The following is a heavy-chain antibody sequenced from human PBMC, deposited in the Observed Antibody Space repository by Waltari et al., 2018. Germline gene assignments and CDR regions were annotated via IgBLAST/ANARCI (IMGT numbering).Heavy chain of an antibody. J-gene: IGHJ4*02. D-gene: IGHD2-2*01. V-gene: IGHV1-2*02. CDR1: GYTFTGYY. Sequence: QVQLVQSGAEVKKPGASVKVSCKASGYTFTGYYMHWVRQAPGQGLEWMGWINPNSGGTNYAQKFQGRGTMTRDTSISTAYMELSRLRSDDTAVYYCARDRYCSSTSCPKYYFDYWGQGTLVTVSS. CDR3: ARDRYCSSTSCPKYYFDY. CDR2: INPNSGGT.